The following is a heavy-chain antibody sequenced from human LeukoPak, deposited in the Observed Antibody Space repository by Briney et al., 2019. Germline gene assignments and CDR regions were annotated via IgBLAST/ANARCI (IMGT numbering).Heavy chain of an antibody. V-gene: IGHV1-2*02. CDR3: ARRDEYGVD. J-gene: IGHJ4*02. Sequence: ASVKVSCKASGYTFTGWYMHWVRQAPGQGLEWMGWINPSTGGTKYAQNLQGRVIMTRDTSISTGYLEVNRLTSDDTAVYYCARRDEYGVDWGQGTLVTVSS. D-gene: IGHD4/OR15-4a*01. CDR1: GYTFTGWY. CDR2: INPSTGGT.